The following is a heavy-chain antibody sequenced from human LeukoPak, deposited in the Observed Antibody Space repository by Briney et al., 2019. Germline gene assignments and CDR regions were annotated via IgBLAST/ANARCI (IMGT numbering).Heavy chain of an antibody. V-gene: IGHV6-1*01. J-gene: IGHJ5*02. D-gene: IGHD3-10*01. Sequence: SQTLSLTCAISGDSVSSNSAAWNWIRQSPSRGLEWPGRTYYRSKWYNDYAVSVKSRITINPDTSKNQFSLQLNSVTPEDTAVYYCARVLLWFGESAWFDPWGQGTLVTVSS. CDR2: TYYRSKWYN. CDR1: GDSVSSNSAA. CDR3: ARVLLWFGESAWFDP.